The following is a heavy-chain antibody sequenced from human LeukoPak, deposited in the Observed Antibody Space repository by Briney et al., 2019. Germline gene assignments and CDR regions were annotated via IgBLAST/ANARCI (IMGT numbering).Heavy chain of an antibody. D-gene: IGHD3-10*01. CDR3: AKDRPYGSGSYYLYYRGQYFDY. Sequence: PGRSLRLSCAASGFTFSSYGMHWVRQAPGKGLEWVAVISYDGSNKYYADSVKGRFTISRDNSKNTLYLQMNSLRAEDTAVYYCAKDRPYGSGSYYLYYRGQYFDYWGQGTLVTVSS. CDR2: ISYDGSNK. J-gene: IGHJ4*02. V-gene: IGHV3-30*18. CDR1: GFTFSSYG.